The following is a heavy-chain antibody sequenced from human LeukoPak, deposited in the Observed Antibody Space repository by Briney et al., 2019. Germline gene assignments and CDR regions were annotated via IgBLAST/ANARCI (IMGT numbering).Heavy chain of an antibody. V-gene: IGHV4-39*01. CDR3: AVGYYYGYSY. CDR2: INDSGDT. Sequence: SETLSLTCTASGGSISTRSYYWGWIRQPPGKGLEWIGNINDSGDTYYNPSLKSRITISVDTSKNQFSLKMSSVTAADAAMYYCAVGYYYGYSYWGQGTLVTVSS. J-gene: IGHJ4*02. CDR1: GGSISTRSYY. D-gene: IGHD3-10*01.